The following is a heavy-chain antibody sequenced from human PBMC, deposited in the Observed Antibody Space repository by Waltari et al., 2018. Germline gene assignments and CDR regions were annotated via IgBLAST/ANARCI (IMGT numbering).Heavy chain of an antibody. Sequence: LVESGGGLVKPGGSLRLSCAASGFTFSSYSMNWVRQAPGKGLEWVSSISSSSSYIYYADSVKGRFTISRDNAKNSLYLQMNSLRAEDTAVYYCARRRDGYTLRAFDIWGQGTMVTVSS. CDR1: GFTFSSYS. CDR2: ISSSSSYI. D-gene: IGHD5-12*01. J-gene: IGHJ3*02. V-gene: IGHV3-21*01. CDR3: ARRRDGYTLRAFDI.